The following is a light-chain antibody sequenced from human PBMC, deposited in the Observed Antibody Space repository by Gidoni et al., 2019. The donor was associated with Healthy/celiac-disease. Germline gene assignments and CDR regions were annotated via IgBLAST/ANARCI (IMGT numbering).Light chain of an antibody. V-gene: IGLV1-44*01. CDR1: SSNIGSNT. Sequence: GQWVTISCSGSSSNIGSNTVHWTQQLPGPAPKLLIYSNHQRPAGFPDRFSGSKSCTSASLAISGLQSEDEADYYCAAWDDSLNGYVFETGTKVTVL. CDR2: SNH. J-gene: IGLJ1*01. CDR3: AAWDDSLNGYV.